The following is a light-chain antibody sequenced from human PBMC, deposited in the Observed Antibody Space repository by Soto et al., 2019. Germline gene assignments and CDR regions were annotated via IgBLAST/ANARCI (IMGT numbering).Light chain of an antibody. Sequence: QSALTQPASVSGSPGQSITIPCTGSSNDIGGYNYVSWYQQHPGRAPKLVIYKVSDRPSGVSTRFSASKSGNTASLTISGLQAEDEADYYCSSYAGNNNDVFGSGTKLTVL. CDR1: SNDIGGYNY. CDR3: SSYAGNNNDV. J-gene: IGLJ1*01. V-gene: IGLV2-14*01. CDR2: KVS.